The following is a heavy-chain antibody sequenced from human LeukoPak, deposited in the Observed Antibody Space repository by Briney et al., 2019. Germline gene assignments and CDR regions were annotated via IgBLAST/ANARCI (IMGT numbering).Heavy chain of an antibody. CDR1: GFTFSSYG. CDR3: AKDGEFCGDSYYFDY. D-gene: IGHD3-16*01. CDR2: IRYDGSNK. J-gene: IGHJ4*02. V-gene: IGHV3-30*02. Sequence: GGSLRLSCAASGFTFSSYGMHWVRQAPGKGLEWVAFIRYDGSNKYYADSVKGRFTISRDNSKNTLYLQMNSLRAEDTAVYYCAKDGEFCGDSYYFDYWGQGTLVTVSS.